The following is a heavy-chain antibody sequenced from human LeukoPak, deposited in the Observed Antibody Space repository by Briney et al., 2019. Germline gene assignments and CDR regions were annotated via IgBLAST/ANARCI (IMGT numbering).Heavy chain of an antibody. V-gene: IGHV1-2*02. Sequence: ASVKVSCKASGYTFTSYYMHWVRQAPGQGLEWMGIINPSGGTYFAQKFEARVTLTRDTSINTAYMEMRGLTSDDTAVYYCAKSQFSFGSGATRPLFDYWGQGTQVTVSS. J-gene: IGHJ4*02. CDR1: GYTFTSYY. CDR3: AKSQFSFGSGATRPLFDY. D-gene: IGHD3-10*01. CDR2: INPSGGT.